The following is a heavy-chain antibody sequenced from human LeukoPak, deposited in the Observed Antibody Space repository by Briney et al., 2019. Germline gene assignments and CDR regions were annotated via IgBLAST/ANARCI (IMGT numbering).Heavy chain of an antibody. CDR2: INSDSIYI. CDR1: GFAFSRYS. Sequence: PGGSLRLSCAASGFAFSRYSMNWVRQAPGKGLEWVASINSDSIYIYYADSVRGRFTISRDNAKNSLYLQMNSLRVEDTAVYYCARDPRTVRIWGQGTLVTVSS. D-gene: IGHD1-1*01. CDR3: ARDPRTVRI. V-gene: IGHV3-21*01. J-gene: IGHJ4*02.